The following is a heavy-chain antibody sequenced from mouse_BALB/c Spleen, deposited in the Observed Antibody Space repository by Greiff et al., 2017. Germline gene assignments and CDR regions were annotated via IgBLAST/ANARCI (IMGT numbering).Heavy chain of an antibody. V-gene: IGHV3-2*02. CDR2: ISYSGST. J-gene: IGHJ4*01. Sequence: EVQRVESGPGLVKPSQSLSLTCTVTGYSITSDYAWNWIRQFPGNKLEWMGYISYSGSTSYNPSLKSRISITRDTSKNQFFLQLNSVTTEDTATYYCARYGYDRDAMDYWGQGTSVTVSS. CDR1: GYSITSDYA. D-gene: IGHD2-2*01. CDR3: ARYGYDRDAMDY.